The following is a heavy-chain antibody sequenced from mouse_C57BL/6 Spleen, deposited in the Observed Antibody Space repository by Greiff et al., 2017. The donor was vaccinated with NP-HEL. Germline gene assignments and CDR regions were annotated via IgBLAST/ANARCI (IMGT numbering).Heavy chain of an antibody. CDR3: ARSHYYGSSYGGFDY. D-gene: IGHD1-1*01. Sequence: VQLQQSGAELVRPGTSVKMSCKASGYTFTNYWIGWAKQRPGHGLEWIGDIYPGGGYTNYNEKFKGKATLTADKSSSTAYMQFSSLTSEDSAIYYGARSHYYGSSYGGFDYWGQGTTLTVSS. J-gene: IGHJ2*01. CDR2: IYPGGGYT. CDR1: GYTFTNYW. V-gene: IGHV1-63*01.